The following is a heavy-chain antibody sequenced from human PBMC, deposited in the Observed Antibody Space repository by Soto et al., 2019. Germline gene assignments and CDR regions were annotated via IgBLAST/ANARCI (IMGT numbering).Heavy chain of an antibody. J-gene: IGHJ2*01. V-gene: IGHV4-34*01. CDR3: ARMAGPWYFDL. CDR2: INHSGSS. Sequence: SETLSLTCAVHGGSFSGFYWTWIRQPPGKGLEWIGEINHSGSSNYNPPLKSRVTMSLDTSRNQFSLSLNSVTAADTAVYYCARMAGPWYFDLCGRGTLVTVSS. CDR1: GGSFSGFY.